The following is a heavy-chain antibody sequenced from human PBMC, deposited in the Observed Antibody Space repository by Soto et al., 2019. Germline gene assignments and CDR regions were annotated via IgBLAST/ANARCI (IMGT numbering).Heavy chain of an antibody. V-gene: IGHV3-15*01. D-gene: IGHD3-22*01. J-gene: IGHJ4*02. CDR1: GFTFSNAW. CDR3: TTDGYYYDSSGYDYYFDY. Sequence: PGGSLRLSCAASGFTFSNAWMRWVRQAPGKGLEWVGRIKSKTDGGTTDYAAPVKGRFTISRDDSKNTLYLQMNSLKTEDTAVYYCTTDGYYYDSSGYDYYFDYWGQGTLVTVSS. CDR2: IKSKTDGGTT.